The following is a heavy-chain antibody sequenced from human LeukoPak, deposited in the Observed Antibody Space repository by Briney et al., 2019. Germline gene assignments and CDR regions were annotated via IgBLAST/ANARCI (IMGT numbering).Heavy chain of an antibody. V-gene: IGHV4-34*01. D-gene: IGHD1-26*01. CDR2: INHSGST. CDR3: SRESGPFCPFGH. CDR1: GGSFSGYY. Sequence: NSSETLSLTCAVYGGSFSGYYWSWIRQPPGKGLEWIGEINHSGSTNYNPSLKSRVTISVDTSKNQFSLKLSSVTAADTAVYYCSRESGPFCPFGHWGQGTLVAVTS. J-gene: IGHJ4*02.